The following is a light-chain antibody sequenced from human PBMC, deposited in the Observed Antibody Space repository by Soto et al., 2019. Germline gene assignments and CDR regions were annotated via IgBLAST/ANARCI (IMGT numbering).Light chain of an antibody. V-gene: IGKV1-27*01. Sequence: DTQMTQSPSSLSASVGDRVTITCRASQGIYNYLAWYQQKPGKVPMILIYAASSLVSVVPSRFSGSGSGTDFTLTIRSLQPEDVATYYCQKCNSAPFTFGPGTKVDIK. CDR2: AAS. CDR3: QKCNSAPFT. J-gene: IGKJ3*01. CDR1: QGIYNY.